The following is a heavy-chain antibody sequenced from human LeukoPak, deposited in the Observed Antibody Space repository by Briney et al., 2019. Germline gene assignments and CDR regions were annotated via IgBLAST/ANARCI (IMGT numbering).Heavy chain of an antibody. J-gene: IGHJ4*02. D-gene: IGHD5-12*01. CDR2: IIPILGIA. CDR1: GGTFSSYA. CDR3: ATSRDGYKVPFDY. Sequence: GASVKVSCKASGGTFSSYAISWVRQAPGQGLEWMGRIIPILGIANYAQKFQGRVTITADKSTSTAYMELSSLRSEDTAVYYCATSRDGYKVPFDYWGQGTLVTVSS. V-gene: IGHV1-69*04.